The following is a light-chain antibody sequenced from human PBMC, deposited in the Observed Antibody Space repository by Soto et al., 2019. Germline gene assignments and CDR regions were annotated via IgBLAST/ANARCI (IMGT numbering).Light chain of an antibody. Sequence: EMVMTQSPATLSVSPGERATLSCRASQSVSGNLAWYQQKPGQDPRLLIYGASTRTTGILARFSGSRSGTEFTLTISSLQSEDFSVYSCQQDNNWLITFGQGTRLEIK. CDR3: QQDNNWLIT. J-gene: IGKJ5*01. CDR1: QSVSGN. V-gene: IGKV3-15*01. CDR2: GAS.